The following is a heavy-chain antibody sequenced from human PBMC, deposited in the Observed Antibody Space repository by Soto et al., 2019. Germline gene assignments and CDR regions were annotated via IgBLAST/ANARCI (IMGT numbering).Heavy chain of an antibody. Sequence: GGSLRLSCAASGFTFSNYALSWVRQAPGKGLEWVSTISSSSSSGGIYYADSVKGRFTISRDNAKNSLYLQMNSLRVEDTAVYYCAATESLHKLRPGYWGQGTLVTVSS. CDR2: ISSSSSSGGI. V-gene: IGHV3-21*01. CDR3: AATESLHKLRPGY. J-gene: IGHJ4*02. D-gene: IGHD4-17*01. CDR1: GFTFSNYA.